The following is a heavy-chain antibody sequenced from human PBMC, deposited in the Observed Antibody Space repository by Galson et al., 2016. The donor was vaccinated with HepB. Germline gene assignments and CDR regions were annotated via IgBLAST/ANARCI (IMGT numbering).Heavy chain of an antibody. CDR2: ISPNSGGT. CDR3: AREAAPGDDYSLAY. J-gene: IGHJ4*02. CDR1: KYTFTVYY. V-gene: IGHV1-2*02. Sequence: SVKVSCKASKYTFTVYYIHWVRQAPGQRLEWMGWISPNSGGTNYAQKFQGRVTMTRDTSITTAYMELSSLRSDDTAVYYCAREAAPGDDYSLAYWCQGTLVTVSS. D-gene: IGHD4-11*01.